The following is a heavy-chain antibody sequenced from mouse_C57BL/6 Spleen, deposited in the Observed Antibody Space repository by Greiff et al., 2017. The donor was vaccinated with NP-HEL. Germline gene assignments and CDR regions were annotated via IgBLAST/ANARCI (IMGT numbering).Heavy chain of an antibody. J-gene: IGHJ3*01. D-gene: IGHD1-1*01. V-gene: IGHV1-69*01. CDR3: ARSYYGSGPAWFAY. Sequence: VQLQQPGAELVMPGASVKLSCKASGYTFTSYWMHWVKQRPGQGLEWIGEIDPSDSYTNYNQKFKGKSTLTVDKSSSTAYMQLSSLTSEDSAVYYCARSYYGSGPAWFAYWGQGTLVTVSA. CDR2: IDPSDSYT. CDR1: GYTFTSYW.